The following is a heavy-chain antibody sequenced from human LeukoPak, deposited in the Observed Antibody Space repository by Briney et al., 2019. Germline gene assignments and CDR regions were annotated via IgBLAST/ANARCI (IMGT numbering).Heavy chain of an antibody. Sequence: SETLSLTCTVSLDSTTSNFWSWVRQPPGKGLEWIGEIHRGGSPNYSPSLQSRVTISIDRSRNQIALELSSVTAADTAVYYCAREILGGFNPGAYWGQGTLVTVSS. J-gene: IGHJ4*02. CDR1: LDSTTSNF. D-gene: IGHD1-14*01. V-gene: IGHV4-4*02. CDR2: IHRGGSP. CDR3: AREILGGFNPGAY.